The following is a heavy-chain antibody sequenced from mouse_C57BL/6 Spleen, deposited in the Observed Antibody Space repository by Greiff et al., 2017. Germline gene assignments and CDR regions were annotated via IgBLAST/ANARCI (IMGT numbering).Heavy chain of an antibody. CDR3: ARDYGNYVAWFAY. CDR1: GYTFTSYW. J-gene: IGHJ3*01. CDR2: IDPYDSYT. D-gene: IGHD2-1*01. Sequence: QVQLQQPGAELVKPGASVKLSCKASGYTFTSYWMQWVKQRPGQGLEWIGEIDPYDSYTNYNPKFKGKATLTVDTSSSTAYMQLSSLTSEDSAVYYCARDYGNYVAWFAYWGQGTLVTVSA. V-gene: IGHV1-50*01.